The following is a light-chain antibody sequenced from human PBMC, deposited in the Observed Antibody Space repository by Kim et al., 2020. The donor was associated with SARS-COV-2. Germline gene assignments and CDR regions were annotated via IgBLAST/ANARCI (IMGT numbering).Light chain of an antibody. CDR1: SSDVGGYDY. CDR2: DVI. CDR3: SSYTSYTTLV. Sequence: GESSTLYCTGASSDVGGYDYVSWYQQHPGKAPKLMIYDVIYRPSGISDRFSGSKSGNTASLTISGLQAEDEADYFCSSYTSYTTLVFGTGTKVTVL. V-gene: IGLV2-14*03. J-gene: IGLJ1*01.